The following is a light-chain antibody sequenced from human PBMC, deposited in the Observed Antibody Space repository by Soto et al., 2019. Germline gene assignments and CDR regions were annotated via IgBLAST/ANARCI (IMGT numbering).Light chain of an antibody. J-gene: IGKJ1*01. CDR3: LQHNSYPRT. CDR1: QGIGND. Sequence: DIQMTQSPSSLSASVGDRVTITCRASQGIGNDLGWYQQKPGKAPKRLIYLTYSLQTRVPSRFSGSGSGTEFSLTISSLQPEDSATYFCLQHNSYPRTFGQGTKVEIK. V-gene: IGKV1-17*01. CDR2: LTY.